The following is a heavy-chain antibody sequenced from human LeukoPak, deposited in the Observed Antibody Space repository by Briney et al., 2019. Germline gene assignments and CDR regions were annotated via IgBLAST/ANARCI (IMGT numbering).Heavy chain of an antibody. CDR1: GGTFSSYA. J-gene: IGHJ4*02. V-gene: IGHV1-69*13. CDR2: IIPIFGTA. CDR3: ARARCSGDCYSIHWGFYFDY. Sequence: GASVKVSCKASGGTFSSYAISWVRQAPGQGLEWMGGIIPIFGTANYAQKFQGRVTITADESTSTAYMELSSLRSDDTAVYYCARARCSGDCYSIHWGFYFDYWGQGTLVTVSS. D-gene: IGHD2-21*01.